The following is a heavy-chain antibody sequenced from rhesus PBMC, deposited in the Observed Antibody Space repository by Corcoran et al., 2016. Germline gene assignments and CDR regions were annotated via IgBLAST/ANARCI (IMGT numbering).Heavy chain of an antibody. CDR1: GYSISRGYY. CDR2: IGGRTGST. CDR3: ARRWIAAAAT. J-gene: IGHJ4*01. D-gene: IGHD6-31*01. Sequence: QVQLQESGPGLVKPSETLSLTCAVSGYSISRGYYWGWIRQPPGEGLEWIGYIGGRTGSTNYNPSLKRRVTSSKDPSRSQFSLKLSAVTAADTAVSYCARRWIAAAATWGQGVLVTVSS. V-gene: IGHV4-127*01.